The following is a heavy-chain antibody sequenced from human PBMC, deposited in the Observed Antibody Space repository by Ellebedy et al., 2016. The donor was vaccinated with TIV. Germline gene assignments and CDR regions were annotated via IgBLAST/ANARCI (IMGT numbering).Heavy chain of an antibody. D-gene: IGHD6-19*01. CDR1: GFTFSSYG. V-gene: IGHV3-30*03. CDR3: ARGGWAYWHFDL. J-gene: IGHJ2*01. CDR2: ISYDGSNK. Sequence: GESLKISCAASGFTFSSYGMHWVRQAPGKGLEWVAVISYDGSNKYYADSVKGRINISRDNSKNTLYLQMNSLRAEDTAVYYCARGGWAYWHFDLWGRGTLVTVSS.